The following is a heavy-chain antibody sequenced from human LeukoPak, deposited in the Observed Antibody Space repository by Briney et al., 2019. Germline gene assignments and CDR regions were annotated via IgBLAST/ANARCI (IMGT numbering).Heavy chain of an antibody. V-gene: IGHV1-69*04. CDR1: GGTFSSYA. D-gene: IGHD3-10*01. CDR3: ARGGDYGSGVNWFDP. J-gene: IGHJ5*02. Sequence: GASVKVSCTASGGTFSSYAISWVRQAPGQGLEWMGRIIPILGIANYAQKFQGRVTITADKSTSTAYLELSSLRSEDTAVYYCARGGDYGSGVNWFDPWGQGTLVTVSS. CDR2: IIPILGIA.